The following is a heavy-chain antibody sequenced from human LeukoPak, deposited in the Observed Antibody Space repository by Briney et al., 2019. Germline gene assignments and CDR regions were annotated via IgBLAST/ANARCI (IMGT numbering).Heavy chain of an antibody. D-gene: IGHD3-22*01. Sequence: KPSETLSLTCTVSGGSISSGDYYWSWIRQPPGKGLEWIGYIYYSGSTYYNPSLKSRVTISVDTSKNQFSLKLSSVTAADTAVYYCARETPTMKEIDYWGQGTLVTVSS. CDR2: IYYSGST. V-gene: IGHV4-30-4*01. J-gene: IGHJ4*02. CDR1: GGSISSGDYY. CDR3: ARETPTMKEIDY.